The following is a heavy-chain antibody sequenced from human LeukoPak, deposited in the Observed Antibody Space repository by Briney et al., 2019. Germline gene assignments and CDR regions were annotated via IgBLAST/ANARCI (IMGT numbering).Heavy chain of an antibody. CDR2: ISSSGSYI. D-gene: IGHD6-13*01. Sequence: GGSLRLSCAASGFTFSDYSMNWVRQAPGKGLEWVSSISSSGSYIYYADSVKGRFIISRDNAKNSLYLQMYSLRAEDTAVYYCARWHQLALDYWGQGTLVTVSS. CDR1: GFTFSDYS. V-gene: IGHV3-21*01. CDR3: ARWHQLALDY. J-gene: IGHJ4*02.